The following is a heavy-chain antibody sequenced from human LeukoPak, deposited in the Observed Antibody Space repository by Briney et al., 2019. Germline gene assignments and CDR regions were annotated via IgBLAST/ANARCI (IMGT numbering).Heavy chain of an antibody. CDR2: IYHGGST. J-gene: IGHJ6*03. D-gene: IGHD3-10*01. Sequence: PSQTLSLTCTVSGDSISSGSYYWSWIPQPAGKGLEWIGEIYHGGSTNYSPSLKSRVTITVDKSKNQFSLKLNSVTAADTAVYYCARIRRYGRDYYYYYMDVWGKGTTVTVSS. CDR3: ARIRRYGRDYYYYYMDV. V-gene: IGHV4-61*09. CDR1: GDSISSGSYY.